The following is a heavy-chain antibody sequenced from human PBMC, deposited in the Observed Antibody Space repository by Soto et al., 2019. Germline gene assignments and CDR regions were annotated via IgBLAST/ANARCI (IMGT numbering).Heavy chain of an antibody. J-gene: IGHJ4*02. V-gene: IGHV1-46*01. CDR1: GYTFTNYF. Sequence: QVQVVQSGAEVKKPGASVKVSCKASGYTFTNYFMHWVRQAPGHGLEWMGRINPSGGSTNYAQKFQGRISMIRDTSTNTVHMELSSLRSEDMAVYYCARGGPEMATIGSFDYWGQGTLVTVSS. CDR2: INPSGGST. CDR3: ARGGPEMATIGSFDY. D-gene: IGHD5-12*01.